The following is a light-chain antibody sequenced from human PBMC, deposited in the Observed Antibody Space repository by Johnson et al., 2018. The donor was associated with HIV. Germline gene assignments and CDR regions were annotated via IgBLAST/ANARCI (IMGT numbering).Light chain of an antibody. CDR3: GTWDNSLGVFFV. CDR1: SSNIGNNY. V-gene: IGLV1-51*02. CDR2: ENN. Sequence: SVLTQSPSVSAAPGQKVTISCSGSSSNIGNNYVSWYQQLPGTAPKLLIYENNKRPSGIPDRFSGSKSGTSATLGITGLPTGDEADYYCGTWDNSLGVFFVFGTGTEVTVL. J-gene: IGLJ1*01.